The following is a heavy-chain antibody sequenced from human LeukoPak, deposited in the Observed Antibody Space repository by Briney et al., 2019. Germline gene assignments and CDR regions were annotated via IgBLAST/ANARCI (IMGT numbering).Heavy chain of an antibody. Sequence: GASVKVSCKASGYTFTSYAMHWVRQAPGQRLEWMGWINAGNGEIKYSQNLQDRVTITRDTSVSTAYMELTSLRFEDTAVYYCARNTLGATDFDYWGQGTLVTVSS. CDR2: INAGNGEI. V-gene: IGHV1-3*01. CDR3: ARNTLGATDFDY. J-gene: IGHJ4*02. CDR1: GYTFTSYA. D-gene: IGHD1-26*01.